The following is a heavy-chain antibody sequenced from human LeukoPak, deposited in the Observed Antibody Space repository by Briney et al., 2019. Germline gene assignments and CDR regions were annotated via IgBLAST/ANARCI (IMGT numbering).Heavy chain of an antibody. CDR2: IYYSGST. J-gene: IGHJ4*02. CDR1: GGSISSYY. D-gene: IGHD3-10*01. Sequence: ETLSLTCTVSGGSISSYYWSWIRQPPGKGLEWIGYIYYSGSTNYNPSLKSRVTISVDTSKNQFSLKLSSVTAADTAVYYCARSPTLYFGADYWGQGTLVTVSS. CDR3: ARSPTLYFGADY. V-gene: IGHV4-59*01.